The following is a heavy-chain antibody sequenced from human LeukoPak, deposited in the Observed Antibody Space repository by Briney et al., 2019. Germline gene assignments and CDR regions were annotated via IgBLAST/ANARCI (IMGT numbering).Heavy chain of an antibody. V-gene: IGHV3-33*01. Sequence: PGGSLRLSYAASGFTFSSYGMHWVRQAPGKGLEWVAVIWYDGSNKYYADSVKGRFTISRDNSKNTLYLQMNSLRAEDTAVYYCAREVGANDDTREDAFDIWGQGTMVTVSS. CDR3: AREVGANDDTREDAFDI. J-gene: IGHJ3*02. CDR1: GFTFSSYG. CDR2: IWYDGSNK. D-gene: IGHD1-26*01.